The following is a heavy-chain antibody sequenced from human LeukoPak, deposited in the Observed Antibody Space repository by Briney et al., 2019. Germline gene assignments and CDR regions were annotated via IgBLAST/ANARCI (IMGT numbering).Heavy chain of an antibody. J-gene: IGHJ4*02. CDR3: ARDRARYSYAVYYFDY. D-gene: IGHD5-18*01. CDR2: ISSSSSTI. CDR1: GFTFSSYS. Sequence: GGSLRLSCAASGFTFSSYSMNWVRQAPGKGLEWVSHISSSSSTIYYADSVKGRFTISRDNAKNSLYLQMNSLSAEDTAVYYCARDRARYSYAVYYFDYWGQGTLVTVSS. V-gene: IGHV3-48*04.